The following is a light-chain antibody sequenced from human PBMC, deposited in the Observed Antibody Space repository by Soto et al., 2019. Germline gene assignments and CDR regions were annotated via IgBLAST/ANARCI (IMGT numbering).Light chain of an antibody. CDR1: QSISSW. CDR3: QQYNSYSRT. V-gene: IGKV1-5*03. J-gene: IGKJ1*01. CDR2: KAS. Sequence: DIQMTQSPSTLSASVGDRVTITCRASQSISSWLAWYHQKPGKAPKLLIYKASSLESGTPSRFSGSGSGKEFTLTISSLQPDDFATYYCQQYNSYSRTFGQGTKVEIK.